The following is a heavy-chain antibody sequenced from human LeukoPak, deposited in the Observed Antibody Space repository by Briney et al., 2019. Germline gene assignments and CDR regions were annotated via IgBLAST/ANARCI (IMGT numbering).Heavy chain of an antibody. CDR3: AKTYRATRYSSSWFHFYFDY. D-gene: IGHD6-13*01. J-gene: IGHJ4*02. CDR2: ISGSGGST. V-gene: IGHV3-23*01. CDR1: GFAFSSYA. Sequence: GGSLRLSCAASGFAFSSYAMSWVRQAPGKGLEWVSAISGSGGSTYYADYVKGRFTIYRDNSKNTLYLQMNSLRAEDTAVYYCAKTYRATRYSSSWFHFYFDYWGQGTLVTVSS.